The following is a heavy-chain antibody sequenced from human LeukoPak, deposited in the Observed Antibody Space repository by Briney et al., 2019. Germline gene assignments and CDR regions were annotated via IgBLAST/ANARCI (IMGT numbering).Heavy chain of an antibody. CDR1: GFTFSSYS. D-gene: IGHD2-2*01. V-gene: IGHV3-48*01. CDR3: AKGSYCSSTSCYTDYYYYMDV. CDR2: ISSSSSTI. Sequence: GGSLRLSCAASGFTFSSYSMNWVRQAPGKGLEWVSYISSSSSTIYYADSVKGRLTISRDNSKNTLYLQLNSLRAEDTAVYYCAKGSYCSSTSCYTDYYYYMDVWGKGTTVTVSS. J-gene: IGHJ6*03.